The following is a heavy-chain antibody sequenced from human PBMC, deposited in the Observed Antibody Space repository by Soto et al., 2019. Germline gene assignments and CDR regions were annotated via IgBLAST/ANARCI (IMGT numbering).Heavy chain of an antibody. J-gene: IGHJ4*02. CDR1: GFTFSSYG. CDR3: ATDSSGWCLVY. Sequence: QVQLVESGGGVVQPGRSLRLSCAASGFTFSSYGMHWVRQAPGKGLEWVAVISYDGSNKYYADSVKGRFTISRDNSKNTLYLQMNSLRAEDTAVYYCATDSSGWCLVYWGQGTLVTVSS. V-gene: IGHV3-30*03. CDR2: ISYDGSNK. D-gene: IGHD6-13*01.